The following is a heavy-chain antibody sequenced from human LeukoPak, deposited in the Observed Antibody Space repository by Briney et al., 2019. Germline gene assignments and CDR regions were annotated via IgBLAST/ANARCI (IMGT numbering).Heavy chain of an antibody. Sequence: GGSLRLSCAASGFTFSSYSMNWVRQAPGKGLEWVSSISSSSSYIYYADSVKGRFTISRDNAKNSLYLQMNSLRAEDTAVYCCARVPYSTGTYDYWGQGTLVTVSS. V-gene: IGHV3-21*01. CDR1: GFTFSSYS. CDR3: ARVPYSTGTYDY. J-gene: IGHJ4*02. D-gene: IGHD2-8*02. CDR2: ISSSSSYI.